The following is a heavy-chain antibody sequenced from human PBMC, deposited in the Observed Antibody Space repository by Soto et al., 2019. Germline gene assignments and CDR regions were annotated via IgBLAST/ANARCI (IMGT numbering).Heavy chain of an antibody. V-gene: IGHV4-34*01. J-gene: IGHJ4*02. Sequence: QVQLQQWGAGLLKPSETLSLTCAVYGGSFSGYYWSWIRQPPGKGLEWIGEINHSGSTNYNPSLKSRVTISVDTSKNPFSLKLSSVTAADTAVYYCARREYSSGWIDYWGQGTLVTVSS. CDR3: ARREYSSGWIDY. D-gene: IGHD6-19*01. CDR2: INHSGST. CDR1: GGSFSGYY.